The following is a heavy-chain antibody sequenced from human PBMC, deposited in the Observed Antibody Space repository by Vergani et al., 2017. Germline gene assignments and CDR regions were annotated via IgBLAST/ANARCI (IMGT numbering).Heavy chain of an antibody. D-gene: IGHD3-22*01. Sequence: QVQLVQSGAEVKKPGASVKVSCKASGYTFTSYGISWVRQAPGQGLEWMGWISAYNGNTNYAQKLQGRVTMTTDTSTSTAYMELRSLRSDDTAVYYCAILHYYDSSGYSAFDIWGQGTMVTVSS. V-gene: IGHV1-18*01. CDR1: GYTFTSYG. J-gene: IGHJ3*02. CDR3: AILHYYDSSGYSAFDI. CDR2: ISAYNGNT.